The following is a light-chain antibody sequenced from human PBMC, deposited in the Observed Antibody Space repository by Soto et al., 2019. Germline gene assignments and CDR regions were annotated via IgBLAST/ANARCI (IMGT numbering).Light chain of an antibody. CDR2: GAS. Sequence: EIVMTHSPTTLSVSPGERFTVYFSASQNILSNLAWYQQKPGQAPRLLIYGASTRATGIPARFSGSGSGTESTLTLSGLQSEDFAVYYCQQYNNWPITFGQGTRLEIK. J-gene: IGKJ5*01. CDR3: QQYNNWPIT. V-gene: IGKV3-15*01. CDR1: QNILSN.